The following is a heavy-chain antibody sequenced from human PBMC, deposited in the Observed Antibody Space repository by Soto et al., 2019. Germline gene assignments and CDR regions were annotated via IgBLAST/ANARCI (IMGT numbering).Heavy chain of an antibody. V-gene: IGHV4-31*03. D-gene: IGHD3-22*01. J-gene: IGHJ4*02. CDR2: IYYSGST. Sequence: QVQLQESGPGLVKPSQTLSLTCTVSGGSISSGGYYWSWIRQHPGKGLEWIGYIYYSGSTYYNPSLNSRVTISVDTSKNQFSLKLSSVTAADTAVYYCARGDVITMITSYFDYWGQGTLVTVSS. CDR3: ARGDVITMITSYFDY. CDR1: GGSISSGGYY.